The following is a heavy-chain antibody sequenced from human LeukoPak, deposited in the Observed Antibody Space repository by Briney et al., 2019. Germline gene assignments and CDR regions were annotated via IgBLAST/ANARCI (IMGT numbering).Heavy chain of an antibody. CDR1: GGSISSYY. CDR2: IYYSGST. V-gene: IGHV4-59*01. D-gene: IGHD3-10*01. Sequence: SETLSLTCTVSGGSISSYYWSWIRQPPGKGLEWIGYIYYSGSTNYNPSLKSRVTISVDTSKNQFSLKLSSVTAADTAVYYCARVFPYGSGSYEDYWGQGTLVTVSS. J-gene: IGHJ4*02. CDR3: ARVFPYGSGSYEDY.